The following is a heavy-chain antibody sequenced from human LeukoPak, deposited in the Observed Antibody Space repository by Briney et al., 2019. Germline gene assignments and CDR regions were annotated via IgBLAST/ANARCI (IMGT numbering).Heavy chain of an antibody. V-gene: IGHV3-43*01. J-gene: IGHJ6*03. CDR3: AKGASYYYYYMDV. Sequence: GGSLRLSCAASGFTFDDYTMHWVRQAPGKGLEWVSLISWDGGSTYYADSVKGRFTISRDNSKNSLYLQMNSLRTEDTALYYCAKGASYYYYYMDVWGKGTTVTISS. CDR2: ISWDGGST. CDR1: GFTFDDYT.